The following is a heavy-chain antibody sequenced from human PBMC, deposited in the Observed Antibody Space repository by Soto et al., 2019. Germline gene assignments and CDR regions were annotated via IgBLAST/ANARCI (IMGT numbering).Heavy chain of an antibody. D-gene: IGHD6-13*01. CDR2: INPNSGGT. CDR3: ARSPYSSPGHFDY. CDR1: GYTFTGYY. V-gene: IGHV1-2*04. J-gene: IGHJ4*02. Sequence: ASVKVSCKASGYTFTGYYMHWVRQAPGQGLEWMGWINPNSGGTNYAQKFQGWVTMTRDTSISTAYMELSRLRSDDTAVYYCARSPYSSPGHFDYWGQGTLVTVSS.